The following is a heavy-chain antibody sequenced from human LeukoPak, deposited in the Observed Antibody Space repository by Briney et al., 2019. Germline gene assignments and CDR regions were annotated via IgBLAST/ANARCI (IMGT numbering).Heavy chain of an antibody. CDR3: ARGVHFDFWSGYEDY. J-gene: IGHJ4*02. CDR2: IYYSGST. V-gene: IGHV4-59*08. D-gene: IGHD3-3*01. Sequence: SETLSLTCTVSGGSISSYYWSWIRQPPGKGLEWIGYIYYSGSTNYNPSLKSRVTISVDTSKNQFSLKLSSVTAADTAVYYCARGVHFDFWSGYEDYWGQGTLVTVSS. CDR1: GGSISSYY.